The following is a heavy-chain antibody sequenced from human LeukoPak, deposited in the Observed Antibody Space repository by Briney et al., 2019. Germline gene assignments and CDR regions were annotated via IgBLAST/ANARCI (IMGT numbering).Heavy chain of an antibody. V-gene: IGHV4-39*01. Sequence: SETLSLTCTVSGGSISSSSDYWGWIRKPPGKGLDWIGSIYYSASTYYNPSLKSRVTISVDTSKNQFSLKLSSVTAADTAVYYCARQWKNIVVVPAANGAGVWYWGQGTLVTVSS. CDR2: IYYSAST. D-gene: IGHD2-2*01. CDR1: GGSISSSSDY. CDR3: ARQWKNIVVVPAANGAGVWY. J-gene: IGHJ4*02.